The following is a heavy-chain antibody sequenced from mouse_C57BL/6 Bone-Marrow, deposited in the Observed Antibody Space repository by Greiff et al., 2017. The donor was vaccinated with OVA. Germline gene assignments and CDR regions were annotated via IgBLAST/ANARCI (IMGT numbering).Heavy chain of an antibody. CDR3: VRSSHYYGSSYYAMDY. D-gene: IGHD1-1*01. Sequence: GGGLVQPKGSLKLSCAASGFTFNTYAMHWVRQAPGKGLEWVARIRSKSSNYATYYADSVKDRFTISRDDSQSMLYLQMNNLKTEDTAMYYCVRSSHYYGSSYYAMDYWGQGTSVTVSS. V-gene: IGHV10-3*01. CDR2: IRSKSSNYAT. CDR1: GFTFNTYA. J-gene: IGHJ4*01.